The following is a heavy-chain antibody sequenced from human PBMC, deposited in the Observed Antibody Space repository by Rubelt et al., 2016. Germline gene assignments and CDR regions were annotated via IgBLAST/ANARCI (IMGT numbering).Heavy chain of an antibody. CDR3: AKDRGDGYYRGNGFDF. D-gene: IGHD5-18*01. J-gene: IGHJ4*02. Sequence: RLSCAASGFPFSIYWMHWVRQAPGKGLEWVSGINWNSGGIVYADSVKGRFTISRDNARNSLYLQMHSLRVEDTAVYYCAKDRGDGYYRGNGFDFWGQGTLVTVSS. CDR2: INWNSGGI. V-gene: IGHV3-9*01. CDR1: GFPFSIYW.